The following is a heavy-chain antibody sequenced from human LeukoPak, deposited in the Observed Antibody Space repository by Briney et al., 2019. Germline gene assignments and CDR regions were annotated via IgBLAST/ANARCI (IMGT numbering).Heavy chain of an antibody. CDR2: FYSGGST. CDR1: GVSVSSGTYY. J-gene: IGHJ4*02. V-gene: IGHV3-66*01. Sequence: ETLSLTCTVSGVSVSSGTYYWGWIRQAPGKGLEWVSMFYSGGSTFYADSVKGRFTIARDSSKNTLYLQMNTLRAEDTAVYYCVTYQLLLYGFDYWGQGTLVTVSS. D-gene: IGHD2-2*01. CDR3: VTYQLLLYGFDY.